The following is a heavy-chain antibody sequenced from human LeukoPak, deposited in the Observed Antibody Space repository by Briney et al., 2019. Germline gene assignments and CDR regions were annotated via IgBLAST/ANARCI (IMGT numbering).Heavy chain of an antibody. CDR1: GFTFSSYG. V-gene: IGHV3-33*01. CDR2: IWYDGSNK. CDR3: ARAKYCSSTSCYRVDWFDP. J-gene: IGHJ5*02. Sequence: PGGSLRLSCAASGFTFSSYGMHWVRQAPGKGLEWVAVIWYDGSNKYYADSVKGRFTISRDNSKNTLYLQMNSLRAEDTAVYYCARAKYCSSTSCYRVDWFDPWGQGTLVTVSS. D-gene: IGHD2-2*02.